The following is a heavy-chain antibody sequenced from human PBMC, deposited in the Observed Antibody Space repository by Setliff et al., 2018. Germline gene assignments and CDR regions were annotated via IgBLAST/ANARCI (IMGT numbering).Heavy chain of an antibody. CDR1: GFTFNDYA. CDR3: ARAHRYFSDTSGYFYDQGRSAFDV. CDR2: ISWNSGSI. D-gene: IGHD3-22*01. J-gene: IGHJ3*01. V-gene: IGHV3-9*01. Sequence: GGSLRLSCAASGFTFNDYAMHWVRQAPGKGLEWVSGISWNSGSIGYADPVKGRFTISRDNAKNSLYLQMNSLGAEDTALYYCARAHRYFSDTSGYFYDQGRSAFDVWGQGAMVTVS.